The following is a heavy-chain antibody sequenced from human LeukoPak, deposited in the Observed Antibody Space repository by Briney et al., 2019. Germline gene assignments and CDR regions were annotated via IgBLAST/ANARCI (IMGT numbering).Heavy chain of an antibody. CDR1: GFSFSGSD. CDR3: SRPNIVAEYGMDV. J-gene: IGHJ6*02. Sequence: GSLRLSCAASGFSFSGSDVHWVRQASGKGLEWVGRMRSKANSYATAYGASVKGRFTISRDDSKNTAYLQMNSLKIEDTAVYYCSRPNIVAEYGMDVWGQGTTVTVSS. V-gene: IGHV3-73*01. CDR2: MRSKANSYAT. D-gene: IGHD5-12*01.